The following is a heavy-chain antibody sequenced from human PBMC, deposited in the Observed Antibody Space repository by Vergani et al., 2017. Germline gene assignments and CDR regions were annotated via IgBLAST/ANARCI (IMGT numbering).Heavy chain of an antibody. D-gene: IGHD2-2*01. CDR3: ARVFVGCSTTNCFADH. CDR1: GFTFTSYH. CDR2: TDANSVNT. J-gene: IGHJ4*02. Sequence: QVQLVQSGAEVKKPGASVRVSCKASGFTFTSYHIYWVRQAPGQGVDCLGRTDANSVNTGYSQRFQDRVTITRDTSINTAYLEMTRLRPGDTASYYCARVFVGCSTTNCFADHWGQGTLVTVAS. V-gene: IGHV1-2*06.